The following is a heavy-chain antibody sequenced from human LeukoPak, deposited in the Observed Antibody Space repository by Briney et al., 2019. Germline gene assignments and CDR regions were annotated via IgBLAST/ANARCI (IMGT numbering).Heavy chain of an antibody. CDR3: ARGVYCSGGSCYSFYFDY. D-gene: IGHD2-15*01. V-gene: IGHV3-53*01. Sequence: GGSLRLSCAASGFTVSSNYMSWVRQAPGKGLEWVSGIYSGDSTYYADSVKGRFTISRDNSKNTLYLQMNSLRAEDTAVYYCARGVYCSGGSCYSFYFDYWGQGTLVTVSS. CDR1: GFTVSSNY. J-gene: IGHJ4*02. CDR2: IYSGDST.